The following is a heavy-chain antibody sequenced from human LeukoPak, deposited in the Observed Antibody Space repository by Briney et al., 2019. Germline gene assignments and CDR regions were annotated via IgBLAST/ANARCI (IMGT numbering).Heavy chain of an antibody. CDR2: IGSTGTT. D-gene: IGHD1-20*01. Sequence: PGTSLRLSCAVSGFTSSTYSMNWVRQAPGQGLEWVSYIGSTGTTYYGDSVKGRFTISRDNAKNSLYLQMNGLTAEDTAVYYCARGPGINGSTFRWYFDLWGRGTLVTVPS. CDR1: GFTSSTYS. V-gene: IGHV3-48*01. CDR3: ARGPGINGSTFRWYFDL. J-gene: IGHJ2*01.